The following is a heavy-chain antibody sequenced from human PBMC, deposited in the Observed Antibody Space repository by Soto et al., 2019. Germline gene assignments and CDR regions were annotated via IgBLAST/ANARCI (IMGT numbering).Heavy chain of an antibody. CDR3: ARGLRAKRGRDYYGMDV. Sequence: QVQLQESGPGLVKPSQTLSLSCTVSGGSISRGGYSWSWIRQHPGEGLEWIGYIFYSGSTYYNPSLKSRVTISVDTAENQFALRLSSVTAADTAVYYGARGLRAKRGRDYYGMDVWGQGSTVTVS. D-gene: IGHD3-10*01. CDR1: GGSISRGGYS. CDR2: IFYSGST. V-gene: IGHV4-31*03. J-gene: IGHJ6*02.